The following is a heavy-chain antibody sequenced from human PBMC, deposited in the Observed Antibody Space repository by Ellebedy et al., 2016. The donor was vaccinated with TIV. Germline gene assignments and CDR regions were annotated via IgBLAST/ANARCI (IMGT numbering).Heavy chain of an antibody. D-gene: IGHD5-12*01. V-gene: IGHV3-23*01. CDR3: AKLSQPQLLPDYRHAFDI. CDR1: GFTFSSYA. J-gene: IGHJ3*02. Sequence: GESLKISCAASGFTFSSYAMAWVRQAPGKGLEWVSSLSVSGDTTYYADSVKGRFTISRDNSKNTLTLHMNRLRAEDTALYYCAKLSQPQLLPDYRHAFDIWGQGTMVTVSS. CDR2: LSVSGDTT.